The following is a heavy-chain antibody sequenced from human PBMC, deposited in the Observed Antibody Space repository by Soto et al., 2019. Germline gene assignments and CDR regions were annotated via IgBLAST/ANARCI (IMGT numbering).Heavy chain of an antibody. V-gene: IGHV4-34*01. D-gene: IGHD1-1*01. CDR1: GGSVSSRSNYY. CDR2: MSHSGGT. J-gene: IGHJ3*02. CDR3: ARVERGTATTVVDAFDM. Sequence: SETLSLTCAVYGGSVSSRSNYYWSWIRQPPGKGLEWIGEMSHSGGTHFNPSLKSRVTISVDTSKNQFSLKMSSVTAADTALYYCARVERGTATTVVDAFDMWGSGTMVTVSS.